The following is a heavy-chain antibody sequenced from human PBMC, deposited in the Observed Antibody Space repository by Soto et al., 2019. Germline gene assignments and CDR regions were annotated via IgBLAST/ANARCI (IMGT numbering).Heavy chain of an antibody. Sequence: EVQLLESGGGLVQPGGSLRLSCAASEFTFSSYSMIWVRQAPGKGLEWVSAISRSSDNILYADSVKGRFTISRDNSKNTLYLQMNSLRAEDTAVYYCAHCSGGSCYSDGFDIWGQGTMVTVSS. D-gene: IGHD2-15*01. V-gene: IGHV3-23*01. CDR1: EFTFSSYS. J-gene: IGHJ3*02. CDR2: ISRSSDNI. CDR3: AHCSGGSCYSDGFDI.